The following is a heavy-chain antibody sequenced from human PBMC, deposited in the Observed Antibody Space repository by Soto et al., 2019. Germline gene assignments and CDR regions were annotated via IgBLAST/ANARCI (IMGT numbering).Heavy chain of an antibody. CDR1: GGTFSSYA. CDR2: IIPIFGTA. CDR3: ARSQGGSSSLDIYYYYYYGMDV. J-gene: IGHJ6*02. V-gene: IGHV1-69*01. D-gene: IGHD2-15*01. Sequence: QVQLVQSGAEVKKPGSSVKVSCKAPGGTFSSYAISWVRQAPGQGLEWTGGIIPIFGTAKYAQKFQGRVTITVDESTSTGYMELSSLRSEDTAVYYCARSQGGSSSLDIYYYYYYGMDVWGQGTTVTVSS.